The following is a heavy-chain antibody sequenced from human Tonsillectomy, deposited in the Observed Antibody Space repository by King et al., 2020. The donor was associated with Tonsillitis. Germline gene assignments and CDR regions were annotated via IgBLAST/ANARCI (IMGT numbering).Heavy chain of an antibody. CDR3: ARQLPDDFLSGYDY. CDR1: GYSFSSYW. V-gene: IGHV5-51*01. D-gene: IGHD3-3*01. J-gene: IGHJ4*02. CDR2: IYPGDSDT. Sequence: QLVQSGAEVKKPGESLKISCEGSGYSFSSYWIGWVRQMPGKGLESMGMIYPGDSDTRYSPSFQGQVTISADKSISTAYLQWSTLKASDSAIYYCARQLPDDFLSGYDYWGQGTLVTVSS.